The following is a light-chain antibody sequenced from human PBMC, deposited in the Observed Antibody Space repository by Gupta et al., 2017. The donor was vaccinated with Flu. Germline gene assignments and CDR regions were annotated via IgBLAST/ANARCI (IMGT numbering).Light chain of an antibody. Sequence: RVFTQSPATLSSSAGESATLSCEASQSVSSSYLAWYQQKPGLAPMLLIYDASSRETGIPDRFSGSGSGTDFTLTISRLEPEDFAVYYCLQYGSSPLTFGGGIKVGIK. V-gene: IGKV3D-20*01. CDR3: LQYGSSPLT. CDR2: DAS. CDR1: QSVSSSY. J-gene: IGKJ4*01.